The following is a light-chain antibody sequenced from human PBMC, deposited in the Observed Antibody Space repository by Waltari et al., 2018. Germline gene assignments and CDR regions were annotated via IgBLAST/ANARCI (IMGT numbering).Light chain of an antibody. CDR1: SPNIGNNY. V-gene: IGLV1-51*01. J-gene: IGLJ2*01. CDR3: GTWDSSLSAGVV. Sequence: QSVLTQPPSVSAAPGQKVTISCPGSSPNIGNNYVSWYQQLPGTAPKILIYDNNQRPSGIPDRFSGSKSGTSATLGITGLQTGDEADYYCGTWDSSLSAGVVFGGGTKLTVL. CDR2: DNN.